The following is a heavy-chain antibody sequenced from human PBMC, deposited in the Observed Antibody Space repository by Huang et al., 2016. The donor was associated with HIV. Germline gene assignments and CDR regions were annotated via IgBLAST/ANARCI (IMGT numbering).Heavy chain of an antibody. Sequence: QVRLNQWGAGLLKPAETLSLTCAVSDASFDGYFWTWIRQSPGQGLEWIGEIKDRREMNFHPSFGSRLRLTVDTSKKQFSLGLRSVTAADTGVYFCAKRGRGRSGYGYIGYFDAWAQGSLVTV. CDR2: IKDRREM. D-gene: IGHD5-12*01. CDR3: AKRGRGRSGYGYIGYFDA. J-gene: IGHJ5*02. CDR1: DASFDGYF. V-gene: IGHV4-34*01.